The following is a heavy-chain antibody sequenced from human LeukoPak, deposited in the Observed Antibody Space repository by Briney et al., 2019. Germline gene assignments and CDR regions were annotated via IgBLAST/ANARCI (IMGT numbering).Heavy chain of an antibody. V-gene: IGHV3-21*01. CDR1: GFTFSSYS. J-gene: IGHJ5*02. Sequence: PGGSLRLSCAASGFTFSSYSMNWVRQAPGKGLEWVSSISSSSSYIYYADSVKGRFTISRDNAKNSLYPQMNSLRAEDTAVYYCARYSGGQLVKLFDPWGQGTLVTVSS. CDR3: ARYSGGQLVKLFDP. CDR2: ISSSSSYI. D-gene: IGHD6-6*01.